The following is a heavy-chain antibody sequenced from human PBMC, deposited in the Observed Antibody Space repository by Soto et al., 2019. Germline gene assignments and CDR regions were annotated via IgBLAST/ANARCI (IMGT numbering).Heavy chain of an antibody. Sequence: LGTLSLTCTVSGVSISSYYWSWVTQPPGKGLEWIGYIYYSGSTNYNPSLKSRVTISVDTSKNQFSLKLSSVTAADTAVYYCARDRRYSSGWERIYYFDYWGQGTLVTVSS. D-gene: IGHD6-19*01. CDR3: ARDRRYSSGWERIYYFDY. J-gene: IGHJ4*02. CDR2: IYYSGST. CDR1: GVSISSYY. V-gene: IGHV4-59*01.